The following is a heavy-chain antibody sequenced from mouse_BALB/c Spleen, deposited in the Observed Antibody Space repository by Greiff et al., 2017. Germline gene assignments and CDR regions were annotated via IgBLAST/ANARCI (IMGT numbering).Heavy chain of an antibody. CDR3: AIYDGYYAMDY. J-gene: IGHJ4*01. CDR2: INPYNDGT. V-gene: IGHV1-14*01. D-gene: IGHD2-3*01. Sequence: LQESGPELVKPGASVKMSCKASGYTFTSYVMHWVKQKPGQGLEWIGYINPYNDGTKYNEKFKGKATLTSDKSSSTAYMELSSLTSEDSAVYYCAIYDGYYAMDYWGQGTSVTVSS. CDR1: GYTFTSYV.